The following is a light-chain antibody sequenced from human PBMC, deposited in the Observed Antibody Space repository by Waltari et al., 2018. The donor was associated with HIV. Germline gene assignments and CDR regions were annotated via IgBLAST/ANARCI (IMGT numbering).Light chain of an antibody. CDR1: NIGTKS. J-gene: IGLJ2*01. V-gene: IGLV3-21*02. CDR3: QVWDSSSAHVV. CDR2: DDS. Sequence: SSVLTQPPSVSVAPGQTARITCGGNNIGTKSVHWYQQKPVQAPVLVVYDDSERRSGIPERFSGSNSGNTATLTINRVEAGDEADYYCQVWDSSSAHVVFGGGTKLTVI.